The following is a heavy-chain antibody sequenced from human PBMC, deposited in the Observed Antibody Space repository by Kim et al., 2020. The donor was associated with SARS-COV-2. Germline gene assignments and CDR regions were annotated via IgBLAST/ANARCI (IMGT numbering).Heavy chain of an antibody. Sequence: SVKVSCKASGGTFSSYAISWVRQAPGQGLEWMGGIIPIFGTANYAQKFQGRVTITADESTSTAYMELSSLRSEDTAVYYCASKGSRYSYDLFDYWGQGTLVTVSS. CDR3: ASKGSRYSYDLFDY. J-gene: IGHJ4*02. CDR1: GGTFSSYA. V-gene: IGHV1-69*13. CDR2: IIPIFGTA. D-gene: IGHD5-18*01.